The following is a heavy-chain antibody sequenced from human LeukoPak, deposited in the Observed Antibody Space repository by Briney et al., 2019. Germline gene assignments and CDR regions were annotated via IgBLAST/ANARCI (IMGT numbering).Heavy chain of an antibody. CDR1: GFTFSSYW. Sequence: GGSLRLSCAASGFTFSSYWMSWVRQAPGKGLEWVANIKQDGSEKYYVDSVKGRFTISRDNAKNSLYLQMNSLRAEDTAVYYCARVVLATIFFFDYWGQGTLVTVSS. J-gene: IGHJ4*02. CDR2: IKQDGSEK. V-gene: IGHV3-7*01. CDR3: ARVVLATIFFFDY. D-gene: IGHD5-12*01.